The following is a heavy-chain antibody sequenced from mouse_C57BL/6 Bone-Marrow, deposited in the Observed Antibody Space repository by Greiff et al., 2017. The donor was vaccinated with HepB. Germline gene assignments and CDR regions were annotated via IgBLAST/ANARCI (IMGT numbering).Heavy chain of an antibody. Sequence: VQLQQSGAELVKPGASVKLSCTASGFNFNDYYMHWVKQRTEQGLEWIGRIDPEDGDNKYAPKFQGKATITADTSSNTAYLQLSSLTSEDTAVYYCARGEGFLRWDFDCWGQGTTLTVSS. J-gene: IGHJ2*01. CDR2: IDPEDGDN. CDR1: GFNFNDYY. V-gene: IGHV14-2*01. D-gene: IGHD1-1*01. CDR3: ARGEGFLRWDFDC.